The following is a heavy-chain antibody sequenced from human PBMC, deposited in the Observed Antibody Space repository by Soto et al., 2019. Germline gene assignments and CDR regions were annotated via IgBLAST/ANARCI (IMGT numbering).Heavy chain of an antibody. J-gene: IGHJ6*03. CDR1: GFTFDDYA. CDR2: ISWNSGSI. D-gene: IGHD5-12*01. V-gene: IGHV3-9*01. CDR3: AKDISGYDIYYYSMDV. Sequence: EVQLVESGGGLVQPGRSLRLSCAASGFTFDDYAMHWVRQAPGKGLEWVSGISWNSGSIGYADSVKGRFTISRDNAKNSLYLQMNSLRAEDTALYYCAKDISGYDIYYYSMDVWGKGTTVTVSS.